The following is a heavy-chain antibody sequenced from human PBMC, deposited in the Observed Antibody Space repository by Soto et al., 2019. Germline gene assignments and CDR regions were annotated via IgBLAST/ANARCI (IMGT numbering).Heavy chain of an antibody. CDR2: ISWNSGSV. D-gene: IGHD3-10*01. V-gene: IGHV3-9*01. CDR3: AKISAYYVSGNFISRDAFDV. Sequence: EVQLVESGGGLAQPGRSLRLSCVASGFKFDDHAMHWVRQVPGKGLEWVSGISWNSGSVKYADSVKGRFTVSRDNAEMSLYLQMDSLRPEDTALYYCAKISAYYVSGNFISRDAFDVWGQGTLVTVSS. J-gene: IGHJ3*01. CDR1: GFKFDDHA.